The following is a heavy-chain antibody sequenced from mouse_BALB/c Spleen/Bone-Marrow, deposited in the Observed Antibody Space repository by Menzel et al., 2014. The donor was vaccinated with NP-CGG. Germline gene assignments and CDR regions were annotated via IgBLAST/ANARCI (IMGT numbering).Heavy chain of an antibody. J-gene: IGHJ2*01. Sequence: EVKVVESGGGLVQPGGSRKLSCAASRFTFSSFGMHWVRQAPEKGLEWVAYISSGSSTIYYADTVMGRFTISRDNPKNTLFLQMTSLRSEDTAMYYCARSGSSSGYFDYWGQGTTLTVSS. V-gene: IGHV5-17*02. D-gene: IGHD1-1*01. CDR1: RFTFSSFG. CDR2: ISSGSSTI. CDR3: ARSGSSSGYFDY.